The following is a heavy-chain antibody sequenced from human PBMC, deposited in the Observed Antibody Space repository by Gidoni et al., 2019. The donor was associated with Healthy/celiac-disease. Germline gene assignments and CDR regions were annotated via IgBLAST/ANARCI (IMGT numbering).Heavy chain of an antibody. CDR3: AKEGNYDSSGYYGGAIDY. CDR1: VFTFSCYA. D-gene: IGHD3-22*01. V-gene: IGHV3-23*01. Sequence: EGQMLVSGGGLVKPGGSLRVSCPASVFTFSCYARSWVRQAPGKGVGWCSCIMVIGGSTDCPYSVDGRFTISSNNSKNTLYLQMNSLRAEETAVYYCAKEGNYDSSGYYGGAIDYWGQGTLVTVSS. CDR2: IMVIGGST. J-gene: IGHJ4*02.